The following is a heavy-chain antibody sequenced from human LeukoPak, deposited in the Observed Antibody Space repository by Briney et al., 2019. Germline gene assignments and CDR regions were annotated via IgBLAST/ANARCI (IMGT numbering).Heavy chain of an antibody. Sequence: GASVKVSCKASGYTFTSYGISWVRQAPGQGLEWMGWISAYNGNTNYAQKLQGRVTMTTDTSTSTAYMELRSLRSDDTAVYYCATKLGYCSGGSCYLCDYWGQGTLVTVSS. CDR3: ATKLGYCSGGSCYLCDY. J-gene: IGHJ4*02. CDR1: GYTFTSYG. CDR2: ISAYNGNT. D-gene: IGHD2-15*01. V-gene: IGHV1-18*01.